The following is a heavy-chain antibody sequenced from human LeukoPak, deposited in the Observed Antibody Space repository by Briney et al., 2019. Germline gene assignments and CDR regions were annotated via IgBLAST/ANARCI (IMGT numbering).Heavy chain of an antibody. J-gene: IGHJ4*02. V-gene: IGHV3-30-3*02. CDR3: TRNPVAAYYFDY. CDR1: GFTFSSYA. CDR2: IAYDGSNK. Sequence: GGSLRLSCAASGFTFSSYAMHWVRQASGKGLEWVAVIAYDGSNKYYADSVKGRFTISRDNSKNTLYLQMNSLRAEDTAVYYCTRNPVAAYYFDYWGQGTLVTVSS. D-gene: IGHD6-19*01.